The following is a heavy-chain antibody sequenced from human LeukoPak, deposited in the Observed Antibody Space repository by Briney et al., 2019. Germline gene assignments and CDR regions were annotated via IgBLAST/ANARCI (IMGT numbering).Heavy chain of an antibody. D-gene: IGHD3-22*01. V-gene: IGHV1-18*01. Sequence: ASVKVSCRASGYTFTRYGITWVRQAPGQGLEWMGWIRAYSGNTNYAQKLQGRVTMTTDTSTSTAYMELRSLISDDTAVYYCAVYYDRRYYMDVWGKGTTVTVSS. CDR3: AVYYDRRYYMDV. J-gene: IGHJ6*03. CDR2: IRAYSGNT. CDR1: GYTFTRYG.